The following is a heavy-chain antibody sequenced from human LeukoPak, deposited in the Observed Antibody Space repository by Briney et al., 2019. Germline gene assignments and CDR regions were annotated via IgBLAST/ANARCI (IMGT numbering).Heavy chain of an antibody. CDR3: ASLYYDILTGYFPPFDY. Sequence: SETLSLTCTVSGGSISSSSYYWGWIRQPPGKGLEWIGSIYYSGSTYYNPSLKSRVTISVDTSKNQFSLKLSSVTAADTAVYYCASLYYDILTGYFPPFDYWGQGTLVTVSS. CDR1: GGSISSSSYY. CDR2: IYYSGST. V-gene: IGHV4-39*07. D-gene: IGHD3-9*01. J-gene: IGHJ4*02.